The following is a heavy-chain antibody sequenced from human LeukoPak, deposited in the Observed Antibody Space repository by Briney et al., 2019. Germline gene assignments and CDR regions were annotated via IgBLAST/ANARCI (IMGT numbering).Heavy chain of an antibody. CDR2: IYTSGST. D-gene: IGHD2-21*01. Sequence: PLETLSLTCTVSGGSISSGSYYWSWIRQPAGKGLEWIGRIYTSGSTNYNPSLKSRVTISVDTSKNQFSLKLSSVTAADTAVYYCASLLIPNYYYYYMDVWGKGTTVTVSS. V-gene: IGHV4-61*02. CDR3: ASLLIPNYYYYYMDV. J-gene: IGHJ6*03. CDR1: GGSISSGSYY.